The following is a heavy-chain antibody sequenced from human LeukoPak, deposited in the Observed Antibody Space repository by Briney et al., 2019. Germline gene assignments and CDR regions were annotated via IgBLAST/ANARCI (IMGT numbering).Heavy chain of an antibody. V-gene: IGHV3-53*01. CDR3: AKGDTDCTCPGC. CDR2: FERGGHT. Sequence: PGGSLRLSCAASGFIVSSTYMSWVRQTPGKGLEWVSTFERGGHTAYADSVKGRFTISRDVSENTIYLQMNSLRVEDTAVYYCAKGDTDCTCPGCWGQGTLVTVSS. J-gene: IGHJ4*02. CDR1: GFIVSSTY. D-gene: IGHD2-21*02.